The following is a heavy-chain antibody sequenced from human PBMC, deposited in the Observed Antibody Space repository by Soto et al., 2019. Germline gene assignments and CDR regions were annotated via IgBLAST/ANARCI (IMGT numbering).Heavy chain of an antibody. CDR2: IWYDGSNK. J-gene: IGHJ3*02. D-gene: IGHD2-15*01. CDR3: ARGALGYCSGGSCFDDAFDI. CDR1: GFTFSSYG. Sequence: QVQLVESGGGVVQPGRSLRLSCAASGFTFSSYGMHWVRQAPGKGLEWVAVIWYDGSNKYYADSVKGRFTISRDNSKNTLYLQMNSLRAEDTAVNYCARGALGYCSGGSCFDDAFDIWGQGTMVTVSS. V-gene: IGHV3-33*01.